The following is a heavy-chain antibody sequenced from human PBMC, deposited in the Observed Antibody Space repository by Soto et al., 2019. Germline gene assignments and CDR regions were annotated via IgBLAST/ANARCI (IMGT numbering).Heavy chain of an antibody. V-gene: IGHV1-69*01. Sequence: QVQLVQAGAEVKKPGSSVKVSCKASGGIFSTYAISWLRQAPGQGLEWMGGIIPLFGTPNYAQRFQGRVTITADESTSTAYMELSRLRSEDMAVDYCARDRDDYCSGNYYNRIDFWGQGTLVTVSS. CDR1: GGIFSTYA. CDR3: ARDRDDYCSGNYYNRIDF. CDR2: IIPLFGTP. D-gene: IGHD3-10*01. J-gene: IGHJ4*02.